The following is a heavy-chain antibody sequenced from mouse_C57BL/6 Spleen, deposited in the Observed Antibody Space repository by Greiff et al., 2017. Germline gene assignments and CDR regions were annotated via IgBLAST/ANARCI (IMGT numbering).Heavy chain of an antibody. CDR2: IDPEDGDT. CDR1: GFNIKDYY. V-gene: IGHV14-1*01. D-gene: IGHD1-1*01. J-gene: IGHJ3*01. Sequence: EVQLQQSGAELVRPGASVKLSCTASGFNIKDYYMHWVKQRPEQGLEWIGRIDPEDGDTEYAPKFQGKATMTADTSSNTAYLQLSSLTSEDTAVYYCTTPFIATVVAPAYWGQGTLVTVSA. CDR3: TTPFIATVVAPAY.